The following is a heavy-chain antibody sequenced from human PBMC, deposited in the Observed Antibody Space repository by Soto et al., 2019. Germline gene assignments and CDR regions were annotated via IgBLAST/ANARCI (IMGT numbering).Heavy chain of an antibody. Sequence: PGGSLRLSCAVSGFTFDDNAMHWVRQAPEKGLEWVSGINWKSDIGYADSVKGRFTISRDNAENSLYLQMNSLRAEDTAWCYCAISQDRGGRTTFIYWGQGTQVTVSS. CDR3: AISQDRGGRTTFIY. CDR1: GFTFDDNA. CDR2: INWKSDI. D-gene: IGHD3-16*01. V-gene: IGHV3-9*01. J-gene: IGHJ4*02.